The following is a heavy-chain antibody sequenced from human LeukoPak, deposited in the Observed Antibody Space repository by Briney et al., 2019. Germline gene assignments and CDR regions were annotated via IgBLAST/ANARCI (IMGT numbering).Heavy chain of an antibody. Sequence: AASVKVSCKASGYTFTGYYMHWVRQAPGQGLEWMGWINPNSGGTNYAQKFQGWVTMTRDTSISTAYMELSRLRSDDTAVYYCARDVDHYDSSGYYGYAFVIWGQGTMVTVSS. CDR2: INPNSGGT. CDR1: GYTFTGYY. CDR3: ARDVDHYDSSGYYGYAFVI. D-gene: IGHD3-22*01. V-gene: IGHV1-2*04. J-gene: IGHJ3*02.